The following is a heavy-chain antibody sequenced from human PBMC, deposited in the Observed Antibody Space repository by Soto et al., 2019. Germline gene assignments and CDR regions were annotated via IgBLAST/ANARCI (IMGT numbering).Heavy chain of an antibody. J-gene: IGHJ4*02. CDR2: IDPRDSYT. V-gene: IGHV5-10-1*01. D-gene: IGHD2-15*01. CDR1: EYSFTNYC. CDR3: SIVIVGMATHQFVY. Sequence: GESLKISCKGPEYSFTNYCIRWVRQMPGKGLEWMGRIDPRDSYTNYSPSFQGHVTTSTDTSISSAYLQWSSLKASDTVIYYCSIVIVGMATHQFVYSCPAPRVTAFS.